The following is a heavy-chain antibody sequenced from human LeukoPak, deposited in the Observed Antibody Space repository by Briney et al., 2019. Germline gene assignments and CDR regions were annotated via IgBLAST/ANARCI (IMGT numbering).Heavy chain of an antibody. D-gene: IGHD1-26*01. CDR3: ARGGGSPEF. CDR1: GGSISSGGYY. V-gene: IGHV4-61*08. CDR2: IYYSGST. J-gene: IGHJ4*02. Sequence: PSQTLSLTCTVSGGSISSGGYYWSWIRQHPGKGLEWIGYIYYSGSTKYNPSLESRVTISVDTSKSQFSLKLSSVTTADTAVYYCARGGGSPEFWGQGTQVTVSS.